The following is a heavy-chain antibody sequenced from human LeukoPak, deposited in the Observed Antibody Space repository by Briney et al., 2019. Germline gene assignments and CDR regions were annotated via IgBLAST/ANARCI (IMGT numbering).Heavy chain of an antibody. CDR3: AREGVEYSSGPRFDY. J-gene: IGHJ4*02. CDR1: GFTFSSYA. V-gene: IGHV3-30-3*01. D-gene: IGHD3-22*01. Sequence: GGSLRLSCAASGFTFSSYAMHWVRQAPGKGLEWVAVISYDGSNKYYADSVKGRFTISRDNSKNTLYLQMNSLRAEDTAVYYCAREGVEYSSGPRFDYWGQGTLVTVSS. CDR2: ISYDGSNK.